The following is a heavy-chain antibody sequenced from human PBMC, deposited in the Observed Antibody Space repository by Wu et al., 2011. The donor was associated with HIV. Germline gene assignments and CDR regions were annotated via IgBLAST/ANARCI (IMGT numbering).Heavy chain of an antibody. V-gene: IGHV1-69*15. CDR2: IIPMFGTA. CDR3: ARATETTSPYYYYYMDV. CDR1: A. D-gene: IGHD1-1*01. J-gene: IGHJ6*03. Sequence: AISWVRQALDKGVEWWRIIPMFGTANYAQKFQGRVTITADESTSTAYMELSSLRSEDTAVYYCARATETTSPYYYYYMDVWGKGTTVTVSS.